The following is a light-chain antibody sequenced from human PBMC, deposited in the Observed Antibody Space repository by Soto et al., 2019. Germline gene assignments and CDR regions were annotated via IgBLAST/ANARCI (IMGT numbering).Light chain of an antibody. Sequence: EIVLTQSPGTLSLSPGERATLSCRASQSVGISYLAWYQQKPGQAPRLLIYGSSSRATGIPDRFSGSGTGTDFTLTITRLEPEDFAVYYCQQYHRSPFTFGPGTKVDMK. J-gene: IGKJ3*01. CDR3: QQYHRSPFT. V-gene: IGKV3-20*01. CDR1: QSVGISY. CDR2: GSS.